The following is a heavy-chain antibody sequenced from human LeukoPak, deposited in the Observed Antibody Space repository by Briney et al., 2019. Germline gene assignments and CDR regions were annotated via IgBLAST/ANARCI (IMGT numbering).Heavy chain of an antibody. D-gene: IGHD3-22*01. CDR2: TYYRSKWYN. V-gene: IGHV6-1*01. Sequence: SQALSLSSVISGDSVSSNPAAWEWIRHSPSSGLEWLGRTYYRSKWYNDYAVSAKSRIAINPDTSKNQFSLQLNSVTPEDTAVYYCASSDNSGHLLAYWGQGTLVTVSS. CDR1: GDSVSSNPAA. J-gene: IGHJ4*02. CDR3: ASSDNSGHLLAY.